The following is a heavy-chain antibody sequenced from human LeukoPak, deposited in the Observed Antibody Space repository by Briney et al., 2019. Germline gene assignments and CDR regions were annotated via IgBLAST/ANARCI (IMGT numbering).Heavy chain of an antibody. D-gene: IGHD4-17*01. Sequence: PGGSLRLPCAASGFTFSSYSMNWVRQAPGKGLEWVSYISSSSSTIYYAASVKGRFTISRDNAKNSLYLQMNSLGAEDTAVYYCAREFDYGDSRSYYMDVWGKGTTVTVSS. J-gene: IGHJ6*03. CDR1: GFTFSSYS. CDR2: ISSSSSTI. CDR3: AREFDYGDSRSYYMDV. V-gene: IGHV3-48*04.